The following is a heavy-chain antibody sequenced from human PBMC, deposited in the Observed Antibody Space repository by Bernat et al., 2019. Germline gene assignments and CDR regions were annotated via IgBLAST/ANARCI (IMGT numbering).Heavy chain of an antibody. CDR2: IWYDGSNK. Sequence: QVQLVESGGGVVQPGRSLRLSCAASGFTFSSYGMHWVRQAPGKGLEWVAVIWYDGSNKYYADSVKGRFTISRDNSKNTLYLQMNSLRAEDTAVYYCAGVRGYDLSPFDYWCQGTLVTVSS. CDR3: AGVRGYDLSPFDY. D-gene: IGHD5-12*01. V-gene: IGHV3-33*01. CDR1: GFTFSSYG. J-gene: IGHJ4*02.